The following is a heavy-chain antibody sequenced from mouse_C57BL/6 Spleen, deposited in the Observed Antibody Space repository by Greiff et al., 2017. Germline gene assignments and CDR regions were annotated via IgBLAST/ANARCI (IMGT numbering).Heavy chain of an antibody. V-gene: IGHV1-69*01. CDR1: GYTFTSYW. CDR2: LDPSDSYT. CDR3: AREGDSNYRAMDY. J-gene: IGHJ4*01. Sequence: QVQLQQPGAELVMPGASVKLSCKASGYTFTSYWMHWVKQRPGQGLEWIGELDPSDSYTNSNQKFKGKSTLTVDKSSSTAYMPLSSLTSEDSAVYYCAREGDSNYRAMDYWGQGTSVTVSS. D-gene: IGHD2-5*01.